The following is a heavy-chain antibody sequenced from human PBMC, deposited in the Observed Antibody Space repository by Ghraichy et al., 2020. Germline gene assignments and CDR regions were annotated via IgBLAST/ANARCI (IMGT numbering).Heavy chain of an antibody. Sequence: SETLSLTCTVSGGSMSSSSYSWGWLRQPPGKGLEWIGNIFNNGTTDYNPSLKSRVTVSAGSSESQFSLRLSSVTAADTAMYYCARHRMGGIRRNQPQLDYWGQGIRGTVPP. CDR3: ARHRMGGIRRNQPQLDY. CDR1: GGSMSSSSYS. J-gene: IGHJ4*02. CDR2: IFNNGTT. V-gene: IGHV4-39*01. D-gene: IGHD1-14*01.